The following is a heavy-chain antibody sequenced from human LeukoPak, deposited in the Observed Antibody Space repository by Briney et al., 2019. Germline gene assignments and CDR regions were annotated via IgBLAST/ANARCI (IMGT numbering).Heavy chain of an antibody. D-gene: IGHD2-2*01. CDR2: INHSGST. CDR3: ARRYCSSTSCHQYYYYMDV. V-gene: IGHV4-34*01. J-gene: IGHJ6*03. CDR1: GGSFSGYY. Sequence: PSETLSLTCAVYGGSFSGYYWSWIRQPPGKGLEWIGEINHSGSTYYNPSLKSRVTISVDTSKNQFSLKLSSVTAADTAVYYCARRYCSSTSCHQYYYYMDVWGKGTTVTVSS.